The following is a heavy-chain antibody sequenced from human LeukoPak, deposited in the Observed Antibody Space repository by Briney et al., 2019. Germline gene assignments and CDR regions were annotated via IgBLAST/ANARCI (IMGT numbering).Heavy chain of an antibody. J-gene: IGHJ4*02. V-gene: IGHV4-4*07. CDR1: GGSISNY. Sequence: PSETLSLTCTVSGGSISNYWSWIRQPAGKGLEWIGRIYTSGSTNYNPSLKSRVTMSVDTSKNQFSLKLSSVTAADTAVYYCARGPRIAARPGASSYYFDYWGQGTLVTVSS. CDR2: IYTSGST. D-gene: IGHD6-6*01. CDR3: ARGPRIAARPGASSYYFDY.